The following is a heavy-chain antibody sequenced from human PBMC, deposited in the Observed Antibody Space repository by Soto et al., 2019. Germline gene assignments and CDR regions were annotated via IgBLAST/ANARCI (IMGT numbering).Heavy chain of an antibody. Sequence: QVQLQESGPGLVKPSETLSLTCTVSGGSISSYYWSWIRQPPGKGLEWVGYIYYSGSTNSNPSLKRRVTRSVDTSKTQYSLKVSSVSAADTAVYYWARDSVGGSRYYLDYWGQGTLVTVSS. D-gene: IGHD1-26*01. CDR3: ARDSVGGSRYYLDY. J-gene: IGHJ4*02. CDR1: GGSISSYY. V-gene: IGHV4-59*01. CDR2: IYYSGST.